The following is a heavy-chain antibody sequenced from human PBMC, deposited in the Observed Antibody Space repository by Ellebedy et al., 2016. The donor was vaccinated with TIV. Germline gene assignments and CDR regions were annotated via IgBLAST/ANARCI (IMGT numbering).Heavy chain of an antibody. CDR3: AKDGGYDYIWGSYNI. D-gene: IGHD3-16*01. J-gene: IGHJ3*02. CDR1: GFTFSSYA. V-gene: IGHV3-23*01. CDR2: ITGSGGNT. Sequence: GGSLRLSXAASGFTFSSYAMSWVRQAPGKGLEWVSAITGSGGNTYYADSVRGRFIISRDKSKNTLYLQMDSLRAEDTAVYYCAKDGGYDYIWGSYNIWGQGTMVTVSS.